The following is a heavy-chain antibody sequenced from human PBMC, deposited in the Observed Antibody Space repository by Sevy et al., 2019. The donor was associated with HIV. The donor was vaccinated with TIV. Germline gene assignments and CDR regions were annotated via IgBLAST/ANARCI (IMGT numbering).Heavy chain of an antibody. CDR1: GGSISSGGYY. J-gene: IGHJ4*02. CDR2: IYYSGNT. D-gene: IGHD4-17*01. CDR3: ARYRSPYGDYATGSFDS. V-gene: IGHV4-31*03. Sequence: SETLSLTCTVSGGSISSGGYYWSWIRQHPGKGLEWIGYIYYSGNTYYNPSLKSRVTISVDTSKNQFSLRVSAVTAADTAVYYCARYRSPYGDYATGSFDSWGQGTLVTVSS.